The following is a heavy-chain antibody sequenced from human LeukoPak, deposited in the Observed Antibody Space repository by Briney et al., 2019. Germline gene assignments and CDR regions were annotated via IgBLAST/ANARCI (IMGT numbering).Heavy chain of an antibody. J-gene: IGHJ3*02. V-gene: IGHV4-4*07. CDR1: GGSISSYY. CDR2: ISTSGST. Sequence: SETLSLTCTVSGGSISSYYWSWIRQPAGKELEWSGRISTSGSTTYNPSLKSRVTMSVDTSKNHFSLKLSSVTAADTAVYYCARVAGSYQVGAFDIWGQGTMVTVSS. D-gene: IGHD1-26*01. CDR3: ARVAGSYQVGAFDI.